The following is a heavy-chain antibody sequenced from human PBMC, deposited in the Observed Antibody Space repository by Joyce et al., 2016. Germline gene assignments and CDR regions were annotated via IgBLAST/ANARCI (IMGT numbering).Heavy chain of an antibody. CDR1: GSIFSGSA. J-gene: IGHJ3*02. CDR3: ARRSGIPAGRRPGAFDM. Sequence: QEQLEESGGGVVQPGTSLRLSCTASGSIFSGSAMNWVRQAPGKGLEWVAIRSYDGPNKFYADSVRGRFTISRDNYKNTLFLQMNSLTIEDAGVYYCARRSGIPAGRRPGAFDMWGQGTVVTVSS. D-gene: IGHD6-13*01. V-gene: IGHV3-30*04. CDR2: RSYDGPNK.